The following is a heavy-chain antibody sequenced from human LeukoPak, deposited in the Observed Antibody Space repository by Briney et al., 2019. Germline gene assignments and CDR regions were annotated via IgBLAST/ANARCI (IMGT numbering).Heavy chain of an antibody. V-gene: IGHV1-24*01. Sequence: ASVKVPCKVSGYTLSELPIHWVRQAPGKGLQWMGGFDPEEGKTIYEETFQGRVNMTEDTSTDTAYMDLSSLRSDDTAIYYCATARQFSYYGLDVWGQGTTVTVSS. CDR3: ATARQFSYYGLDV. J-gene: IGHJ6*02. D-gene: IGHD5-24*01. CDR2: FDPEEGKT. CDR1: GYTLSELP.